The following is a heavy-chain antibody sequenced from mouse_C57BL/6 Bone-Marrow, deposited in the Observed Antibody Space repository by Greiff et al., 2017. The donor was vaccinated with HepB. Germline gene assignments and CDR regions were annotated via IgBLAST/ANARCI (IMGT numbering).Heavy chain of an antibody. CDR1: GYTFTSYG. Sequence: VQRVESGAELARPGASVKLSCKASGYTFTSYGISWVKQRTGQGLEWIGEIYPRSGNTYYNEKFKGKATLTADKSSSTAYMELRSLTSEDSAVYFCARITTVVVHWYFDVWGTGTTVTVSS. J-gene: IGHJ1*03. D-gene: IGHD1-1*01. CDR3: ARITTVVVHWYFDV. V-gene: IGHV1-81*01. CDR2: IYPRSGNT.